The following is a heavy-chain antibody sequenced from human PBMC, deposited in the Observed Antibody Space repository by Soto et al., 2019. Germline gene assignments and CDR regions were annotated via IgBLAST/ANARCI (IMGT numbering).Heavy chain of an antibody. V-gene: IGHV1-18*01. D-gene: IGHD6-13*01. CDR3: ARRVPKYSSSWYSAYYYYMDV. Sequence: QVQLVQSGAEVKKPGASVKVSCKASGYTFTSYGISWVRQAPGQGLEWMGWISAYNGNTNYAQKLQGRVTMTTDTSTSTAYMELRSLRSDDKAVYYCARRVPKYSSSWYSAYYYYMDVWGKGTTVTVSS. CDR1: GYTFTSYG. CDR2: ISAYNGNT. J-gene: IGHJ6*03.